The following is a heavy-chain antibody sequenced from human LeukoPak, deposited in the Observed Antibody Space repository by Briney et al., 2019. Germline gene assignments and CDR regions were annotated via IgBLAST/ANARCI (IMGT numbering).Heavy chain of an antibody. CDR3: ARDRIYSGIYHDTSDI. D-gene: IGHD1-26*01. CDR1: GFTFSSYS. Sequence: GGSLRLSCAASGFTFSSYSMSWVRQAPGKGLEWVSSISSGSTYIYYADSMKGRFTISRDNAKNSLYLQMNTLRAEDTAVYYCARDRIYSGIYHDTSDIWGHGTMVTVSS. CDR2: ISSGSTYI. J-gene: IGHJ3*02. V-gene: IGHV3-21*01.